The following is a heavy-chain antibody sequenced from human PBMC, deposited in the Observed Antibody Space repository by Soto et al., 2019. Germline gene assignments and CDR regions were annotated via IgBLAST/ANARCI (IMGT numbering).Heavy chain of an antibody. CDR1: GGSISSSSYY. CDR2: IYYSGST. CDR3: ARHSDGSWVYYYYMDV. V-gene: IGHV4-39*01. D-gene: IGHD3-10*01. J-gene: IGHJ6*03. Sequence: SETLSLTCTVSGGSISSSSYYWGWIRQPPGKGLEWVGSIYYSGSTYYNPSLKSRVTISVDTSKNQFSLQLSSVTAADTAVYYCARHSDGSWVYYYYMDVWGKGTTVTVAS.